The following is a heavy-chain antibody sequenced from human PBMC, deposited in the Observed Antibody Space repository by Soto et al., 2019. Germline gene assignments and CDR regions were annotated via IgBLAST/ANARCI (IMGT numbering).Heavy chain of an antibody. Sequence: PGGSLRLSCAVSGFTFSDYWMSWVRQAPGKGLEWVANIKQDGNEKYYVDSVKGRFTISRDNAKNSLYLQMNSLRAEDTAVYYCARDLGGSNPNDYWGQGTLVTVSS. J-gene: IGHJ4*02. V-gene: IGHV3-7*01. D-gene: IGHD4-4*01. CDR1: GFTFSDYW. CDR3: ARDLGGSNPNDY. CDR2: IKQDGNEK.